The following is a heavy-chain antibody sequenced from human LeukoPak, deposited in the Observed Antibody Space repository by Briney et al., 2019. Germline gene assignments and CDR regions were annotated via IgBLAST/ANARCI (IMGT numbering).Heavy chain of an antibody. CDR2: TYFRSKWYY. J-gene: IGHJ4*02. D-gene: IGHD1-26*01. Sequence: SQTLSLTCAISGDIVSSDSAAWNWIRQSPSRGLEWLARTYFRSKWYYDYALAVEGRITINPDTSKNQFSLQLNSVTPEDTAVYFCARDPVGGSTIFDSWGQGTLVTVSS. CDR3: ARDPVGGSTIFDS. V-gene: IGHV6-1*01. CDR1: GDIVSSDSAA.